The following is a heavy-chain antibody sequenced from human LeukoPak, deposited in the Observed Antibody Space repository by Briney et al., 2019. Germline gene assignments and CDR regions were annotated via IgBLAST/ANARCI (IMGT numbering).Heavy chain of an antibody. Sequence: PGGSLRLSCAASGFTLSSYWMSWVRQAPAKGLERVANIKEDGSEKYYVDSVKGRFTISRDNAENSLYLQVNSLRAEDTAVYYCARVTYPWYFDYWGQGTLVTVSS. D-gene: IGHD2-2*02. CDR1: GFTLSSYW. CDR3: ARVTYPWYFDY. CDR2: IKEDGSEK. V-gene: IGHV3-7*04. J-gene: IGHJ4*02.